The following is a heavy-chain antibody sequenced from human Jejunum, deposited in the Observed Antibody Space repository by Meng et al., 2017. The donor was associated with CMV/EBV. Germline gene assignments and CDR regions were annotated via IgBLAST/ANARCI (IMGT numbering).Heavy chain of an antibody. CDR1: GFTFSRYG. D-gene: IGHD3-22*01. J-gene: IGHJ4*02. CDR3: VKDRHYYETGLFDY. V-gene: IGHV3-30*18. Sequence: ASGFTFSRYGMHWVRQAPGKRLERVAVMSYDGTDEYYADSVKGRFTISRDNSKNTLYLQMNSLRAEDTALYYCVKDRHYYETGLFDYWGQGTLVTVSS. CDR2: MSYDGTDE.